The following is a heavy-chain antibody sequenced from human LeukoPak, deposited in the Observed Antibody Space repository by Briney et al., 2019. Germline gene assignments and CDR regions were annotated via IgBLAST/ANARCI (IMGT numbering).Heavy chain of an antibody. V-gene: IGHV4-4*02. Sequence: PSETLSLTCAVSGVSISSSEWWIWVRQPPGQGLEWIGEIHRAGRTRYNPSLKSRVTISMDYSKNQFSLKLTSVTAADTAVYYCARHSVGSPHYFDYWGQGTPVTVSS. D-gene: IGHD2-21*01. CDR1: GVSISSSEW. CDR2: IHRAGRT. J-gene: IGHJ4*02. CDR3: ARHSVGSPHYFDY.